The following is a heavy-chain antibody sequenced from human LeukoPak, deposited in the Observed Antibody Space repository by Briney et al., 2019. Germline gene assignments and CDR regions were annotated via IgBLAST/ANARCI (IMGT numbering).Heavy chain of an antibody. CDR1: GFTFSSYA. CDR3: AKESEMLCGGWFDP. V-gene: IGHV3-23*01. J-gene: IGHJ5*02. D-gene: IGHD2-21*01. CDR2: IGGSGIKT. Sequence: GGSLRLSCAASGFTFSSYAMSWVRQAPGKGLEWVSAIGGSGIKTYYADSVKGRFTISRDNSKNTLYLQMSSLRAEDTALYYCAKESEMLCGGWFDPWGQGTLVTVSS.